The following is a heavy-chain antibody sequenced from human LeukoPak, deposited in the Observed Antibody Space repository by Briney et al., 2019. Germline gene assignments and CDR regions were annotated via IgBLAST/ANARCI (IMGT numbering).Heavy chain of an antibody. J-gene: IGHJ1*01. V-gene: IGHV3-7*01. CDR1: GFTFNRCW. D-gene: IGHD2-21*02. CDR3: TSWGDTTAEYFQR. Sequence: GGSLRLSCIVSGFTFNRCWMNWVRQASGKGLEWVAHINPDGRDTYYVDSVKGRFTISRDNAQNSMYLQMNSLRVEDTAVYYCTSWGDTTAEYFQRWGQGTLVTVSS. CDR2: INPDGRDT.